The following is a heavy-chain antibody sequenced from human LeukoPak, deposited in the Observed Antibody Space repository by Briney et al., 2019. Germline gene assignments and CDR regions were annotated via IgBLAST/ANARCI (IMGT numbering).Heavy chain of an antibody. V-gene: IGHV1-46*01. Sequence: ASVKVSCKASGYTFTNYYMHWVRQSPGRGLEWMGLINPNGDATMYARKFQGRVTLTRDTSTSTDYMELSSLRSEDTAVYYCARDNSDTIKGECSGACYWWFDPWGQGTLVTVSS. CDR1: GYTFTNYY. D-gene: IGHD2-21*01. J-gene: IGHJ5*02. CDR2: INPNGDAT. CDR3: ARDNSDTIKGECSGACYWWFDP.